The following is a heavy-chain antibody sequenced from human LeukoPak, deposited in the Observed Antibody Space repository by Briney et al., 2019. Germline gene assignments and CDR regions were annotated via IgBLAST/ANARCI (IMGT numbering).Heavy chain of an antibody. J-gene: IGHJ6*02. CDR3: ARDLDGYYGMDV. CDR2: IYYSGST. Sequence: SETLSLTCTVSGASISSYYGSWIRQPPGKGLEWIGSIYYSGSTNYNPSLKSRVTISVDTSKNQFSLKLSSVTAADTAVYYCARDLDGYYGMDVWGQGTTVTVSS. V-gene: IGHV4-59*01. CDR1: GASISSYY. D-gene: IGHD3-22*01.